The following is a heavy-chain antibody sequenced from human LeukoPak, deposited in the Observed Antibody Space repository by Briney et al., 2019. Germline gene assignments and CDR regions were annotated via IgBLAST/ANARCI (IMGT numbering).Heavy chain of an antibody. J-gene: IGHJ6*02. CDR2: IYYSWST. CDR1: GGSISSRNYY. CDR3: ARGQGSPGMDV. V-gene: IGHV4-39*01. Sequence: PSETLSLTCTVSGGSISSRNYYWGWIRQPPGKGLEWIGSIYYSWSTYYNPSLKSRVTITLVTSKNQFSLNLSSLTATDTAVYFCARGQGSPGMDVWGQGTTVTVSS. D-gene: IGHD3-10*01.